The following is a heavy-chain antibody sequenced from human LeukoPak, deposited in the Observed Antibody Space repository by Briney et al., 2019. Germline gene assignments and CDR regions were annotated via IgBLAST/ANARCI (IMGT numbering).Heavy chain of an antibody. CDR2: INSDGSST. Sequence: GGSLRLSCAASGFTFSSYWMHWVRQAPGKELVWVSRINSDGSSTSYADSVKGRFTISRDNAKNTLYLQMNSLRAEDTAVYYCARGRTSRYCSSTSCPYNWFDPWGQGTLVTISS. J-gene: IGHJ5*02. CDR1: GFTFSSYW. CDR3: ARGRTSRYCSSTSCPYNWFDP. V-gene: IGHV3-74*01. D-gene: IGHD2-2*01.